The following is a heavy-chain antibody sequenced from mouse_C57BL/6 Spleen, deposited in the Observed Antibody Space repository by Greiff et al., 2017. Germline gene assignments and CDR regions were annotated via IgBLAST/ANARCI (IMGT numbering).Heavy chain of an antibody. V-gene: IGHV1-50*01. CDR3: ARGTAQATLDY. D-gene: IGHD3-2*02. CDR2: IDPSDSYT. CDR1: GYTFTSYW. Sequence: QVQLQQPGAELVKPGASVKLSCKASGYTFTSYWMQWVKQRPGQGLEWIGEIDPSDSYTNYNQKFKGKATLTVDTSSSTAYMQLSSLTSEDSAVYYCARGTAQATLDYWGQGTTLTVSS. J-gene: IGHJ2*01.